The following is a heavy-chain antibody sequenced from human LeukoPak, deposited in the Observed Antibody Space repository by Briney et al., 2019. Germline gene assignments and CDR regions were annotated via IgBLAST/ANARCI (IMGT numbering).Heavy chain of an antibody. Sequence: GGSLRLSCAASGFTFSSYGIHWVRQAPGKGLEWVSVIYSGGSTYYADSVKGRFTISRDNSKNTLYLQMNSLRAEDTAVYYCARARKYCSSTSCYFSYYYGMDVWGQGTTVTVSS. CDR1: GFTFSSYG. D-gene: IGHD2-2*01. V-gene: IGHV3-66*01. J-gene: IGHJ6*02. CDR3: ARARKYCSSTSCYFSYYYGMDV. CDR2: IYSGGST.